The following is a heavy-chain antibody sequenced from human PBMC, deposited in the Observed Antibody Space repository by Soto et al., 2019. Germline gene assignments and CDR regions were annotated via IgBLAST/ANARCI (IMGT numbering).Heavy chain of an antibody. J-gene: IGHJ5*02. CDR3: ARHSYSSGSEYGFWFDP. D-gene: IGHD3-10*01. V-gene: IGHV4-39*01. Sequence: ENPSLTRTGSGGSISRSTYYLGWIRQPPRKGLEWIGNIYFSGTTHYNPSLKNRVTISVDTSKNQFSLRLSSVTAADTAVYYCARHSYSSGSEYGFWFDPWGQGTLVTVSS. CDR1: GGSISRSTYY. CDR2: IYFSGTT.